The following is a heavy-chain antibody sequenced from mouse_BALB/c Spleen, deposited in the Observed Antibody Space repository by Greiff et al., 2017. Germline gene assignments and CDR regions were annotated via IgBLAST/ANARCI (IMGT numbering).Heavy chain of an antibody. CDR2: IYPSDSYT. V-gene: IGHV1-59*01. CDR1: GYAFTNYL. D-gene: IGHD4-1*01. J-gene: IGHJ3*01. CDR3: TRWANWDGGFAY. Sequence: QVQLQQSGAELVRPGTSVKVSCKASGYAFTNYLIEWVKQRPGQGLEWIGNIYPSDSYTNYNQKFKDKATLTVDKSSSTAYMQLSSPTSEDSAVYYCTRWANWDGGFAYWGQGTLVTVSA.